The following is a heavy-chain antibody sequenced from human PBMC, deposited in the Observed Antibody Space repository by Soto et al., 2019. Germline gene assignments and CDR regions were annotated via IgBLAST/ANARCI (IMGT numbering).Heavy chain of an antibody. V-gene: IGHV4-59*01. CDR1: GGSISTYY. CDR3: ARDYYDSGGSYGWFDS. J-gene: IGHJ5*01. Sequence: SETLSLTCTVSGGSISTYYWSWVRQPPGKGLGGVGYIYYSGNTKYNPPLESRVTISVDTSKTQFSLKLSSVTAADTAVFYCARDYYDSGGSYGWFDSWGQGTLVTVSS. D-gene: IGHD3-22*01. CDR2: IYYSGNT.